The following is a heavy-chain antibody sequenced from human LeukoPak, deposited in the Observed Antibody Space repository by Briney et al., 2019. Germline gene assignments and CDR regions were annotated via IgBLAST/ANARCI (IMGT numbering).Heavy chain of an antibody. Sequence: SETLSLTCTVSGGSISSSSYYWGWIRQPPGKGLEWIGSIYYSGSTYYNPSLKSRVTISVGTSKNQFSLKLSSVTAADTAVYYCARSGFGGYCSSTSCHLPFYYYYYMDVWGKGTTVTVSS. J-gene: IGHJ6*03. V-gene: IGHV4-39*07. D-gene: IGHD2-2*01. CDR2: IYYSGST. CDR1: GGSISSSSYY. CDR3: ARSGFGGYCSSTSCHLPFYYYYYMDV.